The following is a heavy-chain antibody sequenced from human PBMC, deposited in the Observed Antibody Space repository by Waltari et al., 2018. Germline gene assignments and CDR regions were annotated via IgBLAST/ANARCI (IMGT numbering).Heavy chain of an antibody. CDR3: ATLSGSTHDAVDS. CDR1: GYTFTAHY. CDR2: VEPEDGET. Sequence: VQLVQSGAEVKTPGATVKISCKASGYTFTAHYMHLVQQAPGKGLEWMGRVEPEDGETIYAEKCQGRGTIPADTSTDTAYMELSSLRSEDTAVYYCATLSGSTHDAVDSWGQGTMVTVSS. V-gene: IGHV1-69-2*01. D-gene: IGHD1-26*01. J-gene: IGHJ3*02.